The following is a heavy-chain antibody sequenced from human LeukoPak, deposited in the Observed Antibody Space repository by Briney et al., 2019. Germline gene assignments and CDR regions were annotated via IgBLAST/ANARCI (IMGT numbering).Heavy chain of an antibody. J-gene: IGHJ4*02. Sequence: PSGGSLRLSCAASGFTFTSYSMNWVRQAPGKGLEWVSTISGGGGSTYYADSVKGRFTISRDNSKNTLYLQANSLRAEDTAVYYCAKGGKWDVTPFDYWGQGTLVTVSS. CDR1: GFTFTSYS. V-gene: IGHV3-23*01. CDR2: ISGGGGST. CDR3: AKGGKWDVTPFDY. D-gene: IGHD1-26*01.